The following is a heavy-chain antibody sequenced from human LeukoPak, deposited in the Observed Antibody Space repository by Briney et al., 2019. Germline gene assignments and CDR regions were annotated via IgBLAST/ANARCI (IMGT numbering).Heavy chain of an antibody. D-gene: IGHD4-11*01. CDR3: ARDGDYSNYPYYYYYYMDV. J-gene: IGHJ6*03. V-gene: IGHV3-23*01. CDR1: GFTFSSYA. Sequence: PGGSLSLSCAASGFTFSSYAMSWVRQAPGKGLEWVSAISGSGGSTYYADSVKGRFTISRDNSKNTLYLQMNSLRAEDTAVYYCARDGDYSNYPYYYYYYMDVWGKGTTVTVSS. CDR2: ISGSGGST.